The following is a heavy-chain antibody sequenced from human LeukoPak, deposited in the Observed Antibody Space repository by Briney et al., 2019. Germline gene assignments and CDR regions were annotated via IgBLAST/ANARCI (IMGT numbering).Heavy chain of an antibody. J-gene: IGHJ5*02. V-gene: IGHV4-4*07. CDR1: GGSISSYY. D-gene: IGHD6-13*01. CDR3: ARAGSGGSSWYNAPWFDP. Sequence: ASETLSLTCTVSGGSISSYYWSWIRQPAGKGLEWIGRIYTSGSTNYNPSLKSRVTMSVDTSKNQFSLKLSSVTAAVTAVYYCARAGSGGSSWYNAPWFDPWGQGTLVTVSS. CDR2: IYTSGST.